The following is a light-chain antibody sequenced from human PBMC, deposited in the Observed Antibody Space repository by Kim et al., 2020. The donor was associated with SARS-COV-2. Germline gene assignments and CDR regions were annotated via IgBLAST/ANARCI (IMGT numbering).Light chain of an antibody. CDR3: QQYDTSPYT. J-gene: IGKJ2*01. CDR1: PSLSSTY. CDR2: GAS. Sequence: EFVLTQSPGTLSLSPGERVTLSCRASPSLSSTYLAWYQQRPGQAPSLLIYGASSRATGIPDRFSGSGSGTHFTLTIRRLEPEDFAVYYCQQYDTSPYTFGQGTKLEIK. V-gene: IGKV3-20*01.